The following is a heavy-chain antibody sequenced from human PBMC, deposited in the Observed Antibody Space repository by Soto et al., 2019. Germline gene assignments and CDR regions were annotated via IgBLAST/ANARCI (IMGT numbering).Heavy chain of an antibody. CDR3: ARAKDSGSYYVLDS. CDR1: GFNFGDYA. J-gene: IGHJ4*02. V-gene: IGHV3-20*04. Sequence: GGSLRLSCTTSGFNFGDYAMSWVRQAPGEGLEWVSGITSSGGGTTYADSVKGRFTISRDNAKNALFLQINSLRAEDTAFYYCARAKDSGSYYVLDSWGPGTLVTVSS. D-gene: IGHD3-10*01. CDR2: ITSSGGGT.